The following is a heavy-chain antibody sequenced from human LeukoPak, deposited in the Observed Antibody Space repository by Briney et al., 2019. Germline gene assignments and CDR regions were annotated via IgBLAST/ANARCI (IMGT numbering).Heavy chain of an antibody. CDR3: ARGVGPYNWFDP. D-gene: IGHD2-15*01. V-gene: IGHV4-61*02. J-gene: IGHJ5*02. Sequence: SQTLSLNCTVSGGSISSGSYYWSWIRQPAGKGLEWIGRIYTSGSTNYNPSLKSRVTISVDTSKNQFSLKLSSVTAADTAVYYCARGVGPYNWFDPWGQGTLVTVSS. CDR2: IYTSGST. CDR1: GGSISSGSYY.